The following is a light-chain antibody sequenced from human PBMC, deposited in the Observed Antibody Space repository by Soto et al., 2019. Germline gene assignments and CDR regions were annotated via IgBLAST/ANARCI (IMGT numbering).Light chain of an antibody. J-gene: IGKJ4*01. CDR1: QEIAIY. CDR3: QQLRMYPST. CDR2: AAS. Sequence: IQMTQSPSSRSASVGDGVTITCRLSQEIAIYLAWCQQKAGEDPKLLXYAASTLYGGVPSRFSGSGSGADFALTITSLQAEDFATYYCQQLRMYPSTLGGGTKVDIK. V-gene: IGKV1-9*01.